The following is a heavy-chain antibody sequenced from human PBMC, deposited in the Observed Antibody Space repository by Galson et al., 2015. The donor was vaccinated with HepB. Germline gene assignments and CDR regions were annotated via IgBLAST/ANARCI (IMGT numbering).Heavy chain of an antibody. D-gene: IGHD1-26*01. CDR1: GYTFTGYY. Sequence: SVKVSCKASGYTFTGYYMHWVRQAPGQGLEWMGWINPNSGGTNYAQKFQGRVTMTRDTSISTAYMELSRLRSDDTAVYYCARGIVGATTGIDAFDIWGQGTMVTVSS. J-gene: IGHJ3*02. CDR3: ARGIVGATTGIDAFDI. CDR2: INPNSGGT. V-gene: IGHV1-2*02.